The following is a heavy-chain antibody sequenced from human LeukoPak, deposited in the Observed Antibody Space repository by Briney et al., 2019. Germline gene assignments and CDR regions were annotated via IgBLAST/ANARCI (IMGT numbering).Heavy chain of an antibody. Sequence: GESLKISCKGSGYSFTTYWIGWVRQMPGKGLEWMGIIYPGDSDTRYSPSFQGQVTISADKSISTAYLQWSSLKASDTAMYCCATSLSSTSGAFDYWGQGTLVTVSS. CDR2: IYPGDSDT. CDR1: GYSFTTYW. D-gene: IGHD2-2*01. CDR3: ATSLSSTSGAFDY. J-gene: IGHJ4*02. V-gene: IGHV5-51*01.